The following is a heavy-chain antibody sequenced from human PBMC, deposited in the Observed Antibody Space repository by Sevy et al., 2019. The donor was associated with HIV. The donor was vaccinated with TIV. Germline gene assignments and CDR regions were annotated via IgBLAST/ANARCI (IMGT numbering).Heavy chain of an antibody. Sequence: GGSLRLSCAASGFTFSTYGIHWVRQAPGKGLEWVALISYDGTKTFYIDSVKGRFTVPRDNSKNVLYLQMNSLRPEDTAVYYCAVWPGRQSGYYFKFDTWGQGTVVAVSS. CDR3: AVWPGRQSGYYFKFDT. D-gene: IGHD3-9*01. J-gene: IGHJ4*02. CDR2: ISYDGTKT. V-gene: IGHV3-30*03. CDR1: GFTFSTYG.